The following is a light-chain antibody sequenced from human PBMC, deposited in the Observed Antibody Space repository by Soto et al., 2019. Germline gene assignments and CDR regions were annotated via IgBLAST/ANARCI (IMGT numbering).Light chain of an antibody. J-gene: IGKJ1*01. Sequence: AIQMTQSPSSLSASVGDRVTITCRASQAIRDDLGWYQQKPGKAPELLIYGASSLHSGVPSRFSGSGSGTDFTLTISSLQPEDFATYYCLQDFSYPWTFGQGTKVE. V-gene: IGKV1-6*01. CDR1: QAIRDD. CDR3: LQDFSYPWT. CDR2: GAS.